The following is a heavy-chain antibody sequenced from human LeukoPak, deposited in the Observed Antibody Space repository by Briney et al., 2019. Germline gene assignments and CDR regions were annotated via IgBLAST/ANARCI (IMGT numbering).Heavy chain of an antibody. Sequence: GRSLRLSCAASGFTFSAHHMDWVRQAPGKGLEWVGRTRNKANSYTTEYAASVKGRFTISRDDSKNSLYLQMNSLKTEDTAVYYCARERGGSYCYYYYMDVWGKGTTVTVSS. CDR3: ARERGGSYCYYYYMDV. V-gene: IGHV3-72*01. J-gene: IGHJ6*03. D-gene: IGHD2-15*01. CDR1: GFTFSAHH. CDR2: TRNKANSYTT.